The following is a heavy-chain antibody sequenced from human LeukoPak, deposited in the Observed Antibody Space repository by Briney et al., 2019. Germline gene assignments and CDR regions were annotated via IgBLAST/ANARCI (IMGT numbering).Heavy chain of an antibody. CDR3: AKDRVGTMGYYFDY. J-gene: IGHJ4*02. CDR2: VCGSGGST. CDR1: GFTFSSYA. Sequence: QPGGSLRLSCAASGFTFSSYAMSWVRQAPGKGLEWVSGVCGSGGSTYYADSVKGRFTSSRDNSKNTLYLQMNSLRAEDTAVYYCAKDRVGTMGYYFDYWGQGTLVTVSS. D-gene: IGHD1-26*01. V-gene: IGHV3-23*01.